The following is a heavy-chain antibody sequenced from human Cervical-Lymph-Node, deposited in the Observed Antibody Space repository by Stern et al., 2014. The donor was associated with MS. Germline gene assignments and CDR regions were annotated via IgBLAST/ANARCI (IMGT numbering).Heavy chain of an antibody. D-gene: IGHD3-10*01. J-gene: IGHJ3*02. Sequence: QVTVKESGPTLVKPTQTLTLTCTFSGFSLSTSGVGVGWIRQPPGKALEWLALIYWDDDKRYSPSLKSRLTITKDASKNQVVLTMTNMDPVDTATYYCAHLLLWFGESMGDAFDIWGQGTMVTVSS. CDR2: IYWDDDK. V-gene: IGHV2-5*02. CDR1: GFSLSTSGVG. CDR3: AHLLLWFGESMGDAFDI.